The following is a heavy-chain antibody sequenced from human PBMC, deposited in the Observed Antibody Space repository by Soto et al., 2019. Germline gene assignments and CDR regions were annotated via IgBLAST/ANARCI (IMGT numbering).Heavy chain of an antibody. J-gene: IGHJ4*02. CDR2: VSYDGTKQ. CDR1: GFTFSHYA. D-gene: IGHD3-22*01. Sequence: QVQLVESGGGVVQPGRSLRVSCAASGFTFSHYAMYWVRQAPGKGLEWVAVVSYDGTKQFYADSVKGRFTISRDSSKSTLYLHMNNLRDEDTAVYYCARDRVYYYDSSGYYNFDFWGQGTLVTVSS. V-gene: IGHV3-30-3*01. CDR3: ARDRVYYYDSSGYYNFDF.